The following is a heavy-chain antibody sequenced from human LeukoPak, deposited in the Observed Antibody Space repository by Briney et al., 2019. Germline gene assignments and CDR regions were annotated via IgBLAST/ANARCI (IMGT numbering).Heavy chain of an antibody. Sequence: GGSLRLSCAASGFTFSSYWMSWVRQAPGKGLEWVANIKQDGSEKYYVDSVKGRFTISRDNAKNSLYLQMNSLRAEDTAVYYCAREVVVPAAIWVYYDILTGYLDYWGQGTLVTVSS. CDR2: IKQDGSEK. CDR1: GFTFSSYW. CDR3: AREVVVPAAIWVYYDILTGYLDY. D-gene: IGHD3-9*01. V-gene: IGHV3-7*01. J-gene: IGHJ4*02.